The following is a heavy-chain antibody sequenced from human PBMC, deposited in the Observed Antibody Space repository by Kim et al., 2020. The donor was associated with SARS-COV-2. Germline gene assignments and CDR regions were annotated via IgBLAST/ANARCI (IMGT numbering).Heavy chain of an antibody. V-gene: IGHV3-9*01. CDR2: ISSDGGNK. Sequence: GGSLRLSCAASGFSFDDYSMHWVRQVPGRGLEWVSSISSDGGNKYYADSVKGRFTISRDNAKKSLFLQMNRLRAEDTALYSCTKGFTESKSSPWLWDYWGQGTRVTVSS. J-gene: IGHJ4*02. CDR1: GFSFDDYS. D-gene: IGHD6-6*01. CDR3: TKGFTESKSSPWLWDY.